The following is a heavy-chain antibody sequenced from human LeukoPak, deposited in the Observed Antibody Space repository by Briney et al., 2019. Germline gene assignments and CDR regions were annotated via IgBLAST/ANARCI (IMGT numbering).Heavy chain of an antibody. Sequence: SETLSLTCTVSGYSVSTDYYWGWIRQPPGKGLEWIGSIYYSGSTYYNPSLKSRVTISVDTSKNQFSLKLSSVTAADTAVYYCARQGIFGVEQDMDVWGKGTTVTVSS. CDR2: IYYSGST. D-gene: IGHD3-3*01. CDR3: ARQGIFGVEQDMDV. V-gene: IGHV4-38-2*02. J-gene: IGHJ6*04. CDR1: GYSVSTDYY.